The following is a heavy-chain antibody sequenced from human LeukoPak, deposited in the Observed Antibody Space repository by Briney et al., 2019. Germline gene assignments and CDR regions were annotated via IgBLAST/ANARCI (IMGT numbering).Heavy chain of an antibody. Sequence: GRSLRLSCAASGFTFDDYAMHWVRQAPGKGLEWVSGISWNSGSIGYADSVKGRFTISRDNAKNSLYLQMNSLRAEDTALNYCAKGKRSGYYYVELDYWGQGTLVTVSS. CDR1: GFTFDDYA. CDR3: AKGKRSGYYYVELDY. J-gene: IGHJ4*02. V-gene: IGHV3-9*01. CDR2: ISWNSGSI. D-gene: IGHD3-22*01.